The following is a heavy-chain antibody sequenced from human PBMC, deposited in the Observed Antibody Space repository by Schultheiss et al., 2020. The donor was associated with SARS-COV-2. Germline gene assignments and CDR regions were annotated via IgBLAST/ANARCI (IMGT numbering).Heavy chain of an antibody. J-gene: IGHJ3*02. CDR1: GGSISSGDYY. CDR2: IYYSGST. CDR3: ARDGISIDRTWAFDI. D-gene: IGHD3-3*01. V-gene: IGHV4-61*08. Sequence: SETLSLTCTVSGGSISSGDYYWSWIRQPPGKGLEWIGYIYYSGSTNYNPSLKSRVTISVDTSKNQFSLKLSSVTAADTAVYYCARDGISIDRTWAFDIWGQGTMVTVSS.